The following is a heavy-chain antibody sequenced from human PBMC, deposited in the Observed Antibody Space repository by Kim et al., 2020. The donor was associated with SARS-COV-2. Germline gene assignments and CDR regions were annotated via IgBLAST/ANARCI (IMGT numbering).Heavy chain of an antibody. D-gene: IGHD3-10*01. CDR2: INAGNGNT. CDR3: AREPFNRQITMVRGVYYYYYGMDV. J-gene: IGHJ6*02. V-gene: IGHV1-3*01. Sequence: ASVKVSCKASGYTFTSYAMHWVRQAPGQRLEWMGWINAGNGNTKYSQKFQGRVTITRDTSASTAYMELSSLRSEETAVYYCAREPFNRQITMVRGVYYYYYGMDVWGQGTTVTVSS. CDR1: GYTFTSYA.